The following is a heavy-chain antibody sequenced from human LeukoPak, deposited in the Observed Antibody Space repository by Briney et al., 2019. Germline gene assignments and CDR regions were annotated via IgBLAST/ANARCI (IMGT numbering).Heavy chain of an antibody. D-gene: IGHD6-19*01. J-gene: IGHJ4*02. CDR3: ARTYSSGHDY. CDR2: IYHSGST. Sequence: SQTLSLTCAVSGGSISSGGYSWSWLRQPPGKGLEWIGYIYHSGSTYYNPSLKSRVTISVDRSKNQFSLKLSSVTAADTAVYYCARTYSSGHDYWGQGTLVTVSS. V-gene: IGHV4-30-2*01. CDR1: GGSISSGGYS.